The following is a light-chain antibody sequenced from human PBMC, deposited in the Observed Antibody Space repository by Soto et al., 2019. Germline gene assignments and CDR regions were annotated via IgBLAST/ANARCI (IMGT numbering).Light chain of an antibody. V-gene: IGKV3-20*01. CDR2: GAS. J-gene: IGKJ2*02. CDR1: QSVSSSY. Sequence: EIVLTQSPGTLSLSPGERATLSCRASQSVSSSYLAWYRQKPGQAPRLLIYGASSRATGIPYRVSGSGSGTDFTLTISRLEPEDIAVYYCPQYGSSPCTFGQGTKVDIK. CDR3: PQYGSSPCT.